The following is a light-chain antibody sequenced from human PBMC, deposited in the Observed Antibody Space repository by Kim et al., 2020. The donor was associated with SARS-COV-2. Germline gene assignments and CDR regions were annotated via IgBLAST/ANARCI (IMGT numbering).Light chain of an antibody. CDR1: SSNMRAGYD. CDR2: GNS. V-gene: IGLV1-40*01. Sequence: RLNFSTPGSSSNMRAGYDVYWSQQHPGTAPKLLAHGNSNRPSGVSDRFSGSRSGTSASLAISGLQSEDEADYYCQSYDSSLRGLVFGGGTQLTVL. J-gene: IGLJ3*02. CDR3: QSYDSSLRGLV.